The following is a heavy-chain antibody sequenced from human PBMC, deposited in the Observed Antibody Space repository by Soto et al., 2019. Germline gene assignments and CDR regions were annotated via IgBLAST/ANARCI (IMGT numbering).Heavy chain of an antibody. V-gene: IGHV3-48*01. CDR1: VFSFSSYS. CDR3: ARGTLSGDY. Sequence: EVQLVESGGGLVQPGGSLRLSCAASVFSFSSYSMYWVRQAPGKGLEWVSYISSSSSTIYYADSVKGRFTISRDNAKNTLYLKINRLRAEDTAVYYCARGTLSGDYWGQGTLVTVYS. J-gene: IGHJ4*02. CDR2: ISSSSSTI.